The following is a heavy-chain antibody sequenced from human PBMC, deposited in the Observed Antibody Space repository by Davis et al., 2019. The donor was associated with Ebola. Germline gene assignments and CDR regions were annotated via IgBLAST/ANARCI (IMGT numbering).Heavy chain of an antibody. CDR1: GFTFNDYG. V-gene: IGHV3-33*03. D-gene: IGHD3-22*01. CDR2: ICYDGTNK. J-gene: IGHJ5*02. Sequence: GGSLRLSCAASGFTFNDYGIHWVRQSPGKGLECVAVICYDGTNKYYVDSVKGRLTISRDNAKNSLYLQMNSLKAEDTAVYYCARSRVVVITPWFDPWGQGTLVTVSS. CDR3: ARSRVVVITPWFDP.